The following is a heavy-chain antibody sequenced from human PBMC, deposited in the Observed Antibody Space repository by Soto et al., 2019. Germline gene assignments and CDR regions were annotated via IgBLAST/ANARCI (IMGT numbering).Heavy chain of an antibody. CDR2: IYYSGST. CDR1: GGSISSGGYY. V-gene: IGHV4-31*03. D-gene: IGHD2-2*01. Sequence: QVQLQESGPGLVKPSQTLSLTCTVSGGSISSGGYYWSWIRQHPGKGLEWIGYIYYSGSTYYNPSLKSRVTISVDTSKNQFSLKLSSVTVADTAVYYCARAQLPRTLWDYFHYWGQGTLVTVSS. J-gene: IGHJ4*02. CDR3: ARAQLPRTLWDYFHY.